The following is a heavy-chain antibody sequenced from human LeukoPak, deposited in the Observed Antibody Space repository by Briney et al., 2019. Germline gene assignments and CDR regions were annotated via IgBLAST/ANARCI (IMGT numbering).Heavy chain of an antibody. CDR3: AKDFSQEGSHSVDY. CDR2: IYSGGST. Sequence: GGSLRLSCAASGFTVSSNYMSWVRQAPGKGLEWVSVIYSGGSTYYADSVRGRFIISRDNSKDTLYLQMNSLRAEDTAVYYCAKDFSQEGSHSVDYWGQGTLVTVSS. V-gene: IGHV3-53*01. J-gene: IGHJ4*02. D-gene: IGHD1-26*01. CDR1: GFTVSSNY.